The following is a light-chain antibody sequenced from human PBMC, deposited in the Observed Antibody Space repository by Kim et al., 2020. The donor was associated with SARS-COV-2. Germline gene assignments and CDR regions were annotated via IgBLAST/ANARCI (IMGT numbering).Light chain of an antibody. V-gene: IGLV1-47*01. Sequence: RVTISCSGSSSNIGSNYVYWYQKLPGTAPKILIYRNKQRPSGITDRFSGTKSGTSASRAISGLRTEDEADYYCAAWDDSLSTYVIFGGGSKLTVL. CDR3: AAWDDSLSTYVI. J-gene: IGLJ2*01. CDR1: SSNIGSNY. CDR2: RNK.